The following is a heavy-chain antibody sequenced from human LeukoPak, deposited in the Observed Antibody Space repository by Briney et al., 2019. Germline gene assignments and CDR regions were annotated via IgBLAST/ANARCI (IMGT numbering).Heavy chain of an antibody. CDR2: TSYDGRNK. D-gene: IGHD4-17*01. V-gene: IGHV3-30*04. CDR1: GFTFSTYA. Sequence: GGSLRLSCAASGFTFSTYAMHWVRQAPGKGLEWVAVTSYDGRNKYYADSVKGRFTISRDNSKNTLYLQMNSLRAEDTAMYYCARDLTSVTTTYFDYWGQGTLVTVSS. J-gene: IGHJ4*02. CDR3: ARDLTSVTTTYFDY.